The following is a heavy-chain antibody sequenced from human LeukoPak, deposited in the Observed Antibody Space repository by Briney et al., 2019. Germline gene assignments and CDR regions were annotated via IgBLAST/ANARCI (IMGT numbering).Heavy chain of an antibody. J-gene: IGHJ6*02. CDR1: GYTFSDYY. CDR2: INPNSGGT. D-gene: IGHD2-8*02. V-gene: IGHV1-2*02. Sequence: ASVKVSCKASGYTFSDYYMHWVRQAPGQGLEWMAWINPNSGGTNYAQKFQGRVTMTRDTSISTAYMELSRLRSDDAAVYYCAREVLAKNYGLDVWGQGTTVTVSS. CDR3: AREVLAKNYGLDV.